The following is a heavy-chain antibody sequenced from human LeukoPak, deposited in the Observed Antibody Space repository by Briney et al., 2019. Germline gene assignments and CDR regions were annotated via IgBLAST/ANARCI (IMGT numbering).Heavy chain of an antibody. D-gene: IGHD3-10*01. CDR2: IRTKDYGGTT. CDR1: GFTFSNFA. J-gene: IGHJ6*03. V-gene: IGHV3-49*04. Sequence: GGSLRLSCTTSGFTFSNFAMSWVRQAPGKGLEWVGFIRTKDYGGTTEYGASVKGRFTISGDDAKSIAYLQMNSLKTEDTAVYYCSRDREASVRGRNYHYYYMEVWGKGTTVTISS. CDR3: SRDREASVRGRNYHYYYMEV.